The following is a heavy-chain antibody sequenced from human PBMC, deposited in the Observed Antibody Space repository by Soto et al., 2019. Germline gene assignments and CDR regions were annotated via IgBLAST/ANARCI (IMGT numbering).Heavy chain of an antibody. J-gene: IGHJ4*02. D-gene: IGHD6-6*01. CDR1: GGSISSYY. CDR2: IYYSGST. Sequence: SETLSLTCTVSGGSISSYYWSWIRQPPGKGLEWIGYIYYSGSTNYNPSLKSRVTISVDTSKNQFSLKLSSVTAADTAVYYCARVWHGSSSFVVDYWGQGTLVTVSS. V-gene: IGHV4-59*01. CDR3: ARVWHGSSSFVVDY.